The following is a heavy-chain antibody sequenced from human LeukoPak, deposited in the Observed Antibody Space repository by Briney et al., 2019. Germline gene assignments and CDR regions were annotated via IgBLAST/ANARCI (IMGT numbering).Heavy chain of an antibody. D-gene: IGHD4-11*01. CDR2: IYYSGST. Sequence: SETLSLTCTVSGGSISSYYWSWIRQPPGKVLEWIGYIYYSGSTNYNPSLKSRVTISVDTSKNQFSLKLSSVTAADTAVYYCAKPDYSDAFDIWGQGTMVTVSS. J-gene: IGHJ3*02. CDR1: GGSISSYY. V-gene: IGHV4-59*01. CDR3: AKPDYSDAFDI.